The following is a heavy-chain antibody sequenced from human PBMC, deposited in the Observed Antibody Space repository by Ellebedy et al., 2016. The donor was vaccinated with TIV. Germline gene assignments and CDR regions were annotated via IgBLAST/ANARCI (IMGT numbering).Heavy chain of an antibody. D-gene: IGHD6-13*01. CDR1: GGSISNFY. Sequence: SETLSLXXTVSGGSISNFYWSWIRQPPGKGLEWIGYITYFGSTTYNPSPKSRVIISLDTSNNQFSLNLTSVTAADTAIYYCAKLGNPAQAAAGAGSWGQGTLVTVSS. CDR2: ITYFGST. J-gene: IGHJ5*02. V-gene: IGHV4-59*01. CDR3: AKLGNPAQAAAGAGS.